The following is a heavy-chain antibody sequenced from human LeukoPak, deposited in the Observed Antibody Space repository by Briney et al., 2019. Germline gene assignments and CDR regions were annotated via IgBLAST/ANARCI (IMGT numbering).Heavy chain of an antibody. V-gene: IGHV3-30*02. D-gene: IGHD3-10*01. CDR1: RFTFSSYA. J-gene: IGHJ4*02. CDR3: ANSRNLWFGELSLDY. CDR2: IRYDGSNK. Sequence: GGSLRLSCAASRFTFSSYAMHWVRQAPGKGLEWVAFIRYDGSNKYYADSVKGRFTISRDNSKSTLYLQMNSLRAEDTAVYYCANSRNLWFGELSLDYWGQGTLVTVSS.